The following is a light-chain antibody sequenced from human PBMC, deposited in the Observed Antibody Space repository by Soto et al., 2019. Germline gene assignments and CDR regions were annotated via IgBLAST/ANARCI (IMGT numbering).Light chain of an antibody. V-gene: IGKV3-20*01. CDR3: QQYDGLPRT. CDR2: SAS. J-gene: IGKJ1*01. CDR1: QNLGTLY. Sequence: EIVLTQSPGTLSLSPGERGTLSCTASQNLGTLYLAWFQQKSGQAPRLLIYSASRRATGIPDRFTGSGSGTDFTLTINRVEPEDFAVYFCQQYDGLPRTFGQGTKVDIK.